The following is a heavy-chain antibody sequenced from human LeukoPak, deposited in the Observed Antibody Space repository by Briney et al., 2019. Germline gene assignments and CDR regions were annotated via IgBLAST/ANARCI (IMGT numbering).Heavy chain of an antibody. V-gene: IGHV3-33*01. CDR3: ARERGGDAFDI. CDR1: GFTFSDCH. D-gene: IGHD2-15*01. CDR2: IWYDEDAK. J-gene: IGHJ3*02. Sequence: GGSLRLSCAASGFTFSDCHIHWVRQAPGKGLDWVALIWYDEDAKFYADSVKGRFTISRDNSKDTLYLQMNSLGVEDTAVYYCARERGGDAFDIWGQGTMVTVSS.